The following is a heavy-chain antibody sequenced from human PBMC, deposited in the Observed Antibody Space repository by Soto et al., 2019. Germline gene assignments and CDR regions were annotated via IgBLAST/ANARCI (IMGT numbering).Heavy chain of an antibody. CDR3: ARDHGMATIFDY. CDR2: ISSSSSYI. J-gene: IGHJ4*02. V-gene: IGHV3-21*01. CDR1: GFTFSSYS. Sequence: GSLRLSCAASGFTFSSYSMSWVRQAPGKGLEWVSSISSSSSYIYYADSVKGRFPISRDNAKNSLYLQMNSLRAEDTAVYYCARDHGMATIFDYWGQGTLVTVSS. D-gene: IGHD5-12*01.